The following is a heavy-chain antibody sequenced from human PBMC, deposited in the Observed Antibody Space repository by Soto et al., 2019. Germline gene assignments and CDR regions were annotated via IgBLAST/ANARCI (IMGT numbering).Heavy chain of an antibody. D-gene: IGHD6-13*01. J-gene: IGHJ4*01. CDR3: AKGRGSSWTIDY. V-gene: IGHV3-23*01. CDR2: ISGSGGTS. CDR1: GFNFRSYA. Sequence: DVELSESGGGLVQPGGSLSLSCPASGFNFRSYAMSWVRRAPGKGLEWVSAISGSGGTSYFADSVRGRFTISRDNSKNTLYLQLSSLRVEDTAEYFCAKGRGSSWTIDYWGHGTLVTVSS.